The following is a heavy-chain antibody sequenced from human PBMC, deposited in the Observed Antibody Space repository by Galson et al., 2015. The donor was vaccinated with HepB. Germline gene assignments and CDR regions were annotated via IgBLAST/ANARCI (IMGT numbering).Heavy chain of an antibody. CDR3: TSVGHRYYRYYYMDV. V-gene: IGHV3-15*07. D-gene: IGHD3/OR15-3a*01. J-gene: IGHJ6*03. CDR1: DFTFNDAW. Sequence: SLRLSCAASDFTFNDAWMSWVRQAPGKGLEWVGRIKSKIDGGAAEYAAPVKGRFTISRDDSKNTLYLQINSLKTEDTAVYYYTSVGHRYYRYYYMDVWGKGTTVTVSS. CDR2: IKSKIDGGAA.